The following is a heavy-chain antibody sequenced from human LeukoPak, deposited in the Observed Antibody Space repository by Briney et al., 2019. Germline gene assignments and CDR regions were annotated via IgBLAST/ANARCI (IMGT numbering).Heavy chain of an antibody. CDR1: GGAISNYY. CDR3: ARKKFIGAGGFDP. J-gene: IGHJ5*02. Sequence: SETLSLTCTVSGGAISNYYWSWIRQPPGKGLEWVGYIYYSGSTNYNPALKSRVTISVDTSKNQFSLKLSSVTAADTAVYYCARKKFIGAGGFDPWGQGTLVTVSS. CDR2: IYYSGST. D-gene: IGHD6-6*01. V-gene: IGHV4-59*01.